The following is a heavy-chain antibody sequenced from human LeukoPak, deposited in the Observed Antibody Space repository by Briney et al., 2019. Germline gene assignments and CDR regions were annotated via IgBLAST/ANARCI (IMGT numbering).Heavy chain of an antibody. CDR1: GFTFSNAW. V-gene: IGHV3-74*01. D-gene: IGHD6-13*01. Sequence: AGSLRLSCAASGFTFSNAWLNWVRQAPGKGLVWVSRISTDGSSTSYADSGKGRFTISRDNAKNTLYLQMNSLRSEDTAVYYCASSKAAAGTRYYYGMDVWGQGTTVTVSS. CDR3: ASSKAAAGTRYYYGMDV. CDR2: ISTDGSST. J-gene: IGHJ6*02.